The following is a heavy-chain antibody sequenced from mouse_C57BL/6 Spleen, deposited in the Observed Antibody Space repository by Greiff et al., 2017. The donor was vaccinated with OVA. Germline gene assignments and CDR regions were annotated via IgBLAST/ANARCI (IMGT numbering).Heavy chain of an antibody. CDR3: ARGVLRYYFDY. CDR1: GYTFTSYW. D-gene: IGHD1-1*01. Sequence: VQLQQPGAELVMPGASVKLSCKASGYTFTSYWMYWVKQRPGQGLEWIGEIDPSDSYTNYNQKFKGKSTLTVDKSSSTAYMQLSSLTSEDSAVYYCARGVLRYYFDYWGQGTTLTVSS. J-gene: IGHJ2*01. V-gene: IGHV1-69*01. CDR2: IDPSDSYT.